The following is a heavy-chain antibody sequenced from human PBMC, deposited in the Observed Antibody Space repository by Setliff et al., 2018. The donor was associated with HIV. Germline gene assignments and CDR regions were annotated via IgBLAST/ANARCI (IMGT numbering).Heavy chain of an antibody. J-gene: IGHJ1*01. V-gene: IGHV4-61*09. D-gene: IGHD3-22*01. CDR3: ASTYYYDSLHFHH. CDR2: IHTSGSS. CDR1: GGSISSSNW. Sequence: SETLSLTCAVSGGSISSSNWWSWIRQPAGKGLEWIGHIHTSGSSSYNPSLKSRVTISVDTSKNQFSLRLSSVTAADMAVYYCASTYYYDSLHFHHWGQGTLVTVSS.